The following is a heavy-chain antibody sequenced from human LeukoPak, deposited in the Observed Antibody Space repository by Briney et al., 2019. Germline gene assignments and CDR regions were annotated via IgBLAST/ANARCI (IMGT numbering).Heavy chain of an antibody. CDR2: ISGSGSDI. J-gene: IGHJ4*02. V-gene: IGHV3-11*01. D-gene: IGHD2-2*01. Sequence: GGSLRLSCAASGFTFSDYYMSWIRQAPGKGLESLSYISGSGSDISYADSVNGRFTVSRDNAKKSLYLQMNSLRPEDTAMYYCSRGPSRLDYWGQGTLVTVSS. CDR1: GFTFSDYY. CDR3: SRGPSRLDY.